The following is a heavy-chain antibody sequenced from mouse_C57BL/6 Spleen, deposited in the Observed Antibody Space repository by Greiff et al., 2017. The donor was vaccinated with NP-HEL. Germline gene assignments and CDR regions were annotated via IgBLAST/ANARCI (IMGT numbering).Heavy chain of an antibody. CDR1: GFTFSSYA. D-gene: IGHD2-4*01. CDR2: ISSGGDYI. Sequence: DVKLVESGEGLVKPGGSLKLSCAASGFTFSSYAMSWVRQTPEKRLEWVAYISSGGDYIYYADTVKGRFNISIDNARNTLYLQMSSLKSEDTSMYYCTREGFYYDYPFAYWGQGTLVTVSA. V-gene: IGHV5-9-1*02. CDR3: TREGFYYDYPFAY. J-gene: IGHJ3*01.